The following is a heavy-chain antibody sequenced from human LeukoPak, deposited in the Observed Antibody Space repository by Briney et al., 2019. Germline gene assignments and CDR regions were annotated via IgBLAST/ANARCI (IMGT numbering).Heavy chain of an antibody. CDR2: IIPILGIA. Sequence: ASVKVSCKASGYTFSSYAISWVRQAPGQGLEWMGRIIPILGIANYAQKFQGRVTITADKSTSTAYMELSSLRSEDTAVYYCARDLKVRGVSGIWGQGTMVTVSS. CDR3: ARDLKVRGVSGI. J-gene: IGHJ3*02. V-gene: IGHV1-69*04. CDR1: GYTFSSYA. D-gene: IGHD3-10*01.